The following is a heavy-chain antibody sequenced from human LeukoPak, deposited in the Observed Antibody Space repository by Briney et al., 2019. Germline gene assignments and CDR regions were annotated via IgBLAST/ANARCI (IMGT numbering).Heavy chain of an antibody. J-gene: IGHJ3*02. CDR3: AKLGSNWNYSPSAFDI. CDR2: ISWNSGSI. D-gene: IGHD1-7*01. V-gene: IGHV3-9*01. Sequence: GRSLRLYCAASGFTFDDYAMHWVRQAPGKGLEWVSGISWNSGSIGYADSVKGRFTVSRDNAKNSLYLQMNSLRAEDTALYYCAKLGSNWNYSPSAFDIWGQGTMVTVSS. CDR1: GFTFDDYA.